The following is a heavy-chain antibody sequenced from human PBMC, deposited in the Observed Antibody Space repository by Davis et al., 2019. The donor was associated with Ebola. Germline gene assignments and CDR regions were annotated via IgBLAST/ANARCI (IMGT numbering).Heavy chain of an antibody. Sequence: GGSLRLSCAASGYTFSGYTMSWVRQAPGKGLEWVSSFSVSSASTYYAGSVKGRFTISRDNSRNTLYLQMNTLRADDTAVYYCAKSGDFGVVTSGYYYYYMDVWGKGTTVTVSS. V-gene: IGHV3-23*01. CDR1: GYTFSGYT. CDR2: FSVSSAST. D-gene: IGHD3-3*01. J-gene: IGHJ6*03. CDR3: AKSGDFGVVTSGYYYYYMDV.